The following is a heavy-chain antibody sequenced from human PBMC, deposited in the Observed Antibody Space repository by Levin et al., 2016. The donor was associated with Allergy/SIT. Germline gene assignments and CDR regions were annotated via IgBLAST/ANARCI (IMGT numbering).Heavy chain of an antibody. CDR2: IKQDGSEK. Sequence: PGGSLRLSCAASGFTFSSYWMSWVRQAPGKGLEWVANIKQDGSEKYYVDSVKGRFTISRDNAKNSLYLQMNSLRAEDTAVYYCARYFGGWSGSYVGYYYGMDVWGQGTTVTVSS. CDR3: ARYFGGWSGSYVGYYYGMDV. D-gene: IGHD1-26*01. J-gene: IGHJ6*02. CDR1: GFTFSSYW. V-gene: IGHV3-7*01.